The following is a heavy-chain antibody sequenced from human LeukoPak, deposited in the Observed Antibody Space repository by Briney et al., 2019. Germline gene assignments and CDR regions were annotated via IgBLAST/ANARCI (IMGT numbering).Heavy chain of an antibody. CDR3: AREDGSSWKYYYYYMDV. V-gene: IGHV4-4*07. D-gene: IGHD6-13*01. CDR2: IHSSSST. J-gene: IGHJ6*03. Sequence: SETLSLTCTVSGGSVSSSYWSWVRQPAGMRLEWMGRIHSSSSTNYNPSHKSRVTMSLDTSKNQFSLRLSSVTAAETAVYYCAREDGSSWKYYYYYMDVWGKGTTVTVSS. CDR1: GGSVSSSY.